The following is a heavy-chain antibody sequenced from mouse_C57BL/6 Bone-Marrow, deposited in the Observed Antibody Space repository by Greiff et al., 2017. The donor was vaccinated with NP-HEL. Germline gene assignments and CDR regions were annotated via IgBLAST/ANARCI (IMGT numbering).Heavy chain of an antibody. D-gene: IGHD1-1*01. Sequence: EVQVVESGGDLVKPGGSLKLSCAASGFTFSSYGMSWVRPTPDKRLEWVATISSGGSYTYYPDSVKGRFTISRDNAKNTLYLQMSSLKSEDTAMYYCARQGYYGSSRYAMDYWGQGTSVTVSS. V-gene: IGHV5-6*01. CDR3: ARQGYYGSSRYAMDY. CDR2: ISSGGSYT. CDR1: GFTFSSYG. J-gene: IGHJ4*01.